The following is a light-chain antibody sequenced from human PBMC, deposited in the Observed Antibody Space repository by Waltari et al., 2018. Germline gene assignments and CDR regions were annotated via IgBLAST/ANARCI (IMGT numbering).Light chain of an antibody. J-gene: IGKJ3*01. V-gene: IGKV3-20*01. CDR1: HSISSSF. CDR2: DTF. Sequence: EIVLTQSPATLSLSPGERATLSCRASHSISSSFLAWYQQKPGQAPRRLIYDTFGRALGIPDRFSGSGFGTDFTLTISRLEPEDFAVYYCHQYGISPPFTFGPGTRVEI. CDR3: HQYGISPPFT.